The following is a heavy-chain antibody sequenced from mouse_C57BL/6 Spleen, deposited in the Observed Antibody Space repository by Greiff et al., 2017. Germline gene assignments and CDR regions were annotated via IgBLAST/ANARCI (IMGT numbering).Heavy chain of an antibody. D-gene: IGHD1-1*01. CDR1: GFTFSSYA. V-gene: IGHV5-4*03. CDR2: ISDGGSYT. Sequence: EVKVVESGGGLVKPGGSLKLSCAASGFTFSSYAMSWVRQTPEKRLEWVATISDGGSYTYYPDNVKGRFTISRDNAKNNLYLQMSHLKSEDTAMYYCARPYGSSYHWYFDVWGTGTTVTVSS. J-gene: IGHJ1*03. CDR3: ARPYGSSYHWYFDV.